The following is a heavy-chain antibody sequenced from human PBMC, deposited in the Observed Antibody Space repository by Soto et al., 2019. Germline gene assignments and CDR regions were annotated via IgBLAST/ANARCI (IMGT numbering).Heavy chain of an antibody. J-gene: IGHJ5*02. CDR2: IYYSGST. V-gene: IGHV4-59*11. Sequence: SETLSLTCTVSGGSISSHYWSWIRQPPGKGLEWIGYIYYSGSTNYNPSLKSRVTISVDTSKNQFSLNLTSVTAADTAVYYCTRDLWGYYGGNWFDPWGQGTLVTVSS. CDR1: GGSISSHY. CDR3: TRDLWGYYGGNWFDP. D-gene: IGHD3-22*01.